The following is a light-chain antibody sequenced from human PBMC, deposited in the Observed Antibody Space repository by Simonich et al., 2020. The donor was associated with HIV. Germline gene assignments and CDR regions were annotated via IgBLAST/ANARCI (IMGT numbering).Light chain of an antibody. CDR3: QQLNSY. Sequence: DIQMTQSPSSLSASVGDRVTITCRASQSISSWLAWYQPKPGNAPKLLIYAASTLQSGVPSRFSGSGSGTEFTLTISSLQPEDFATYYCQQLNSYFGQGTRLEIK. V-gene: IGKV1-9*01. CDR2: AAS. J-gene: IGKJ5*01. CDR1: QSISSW.